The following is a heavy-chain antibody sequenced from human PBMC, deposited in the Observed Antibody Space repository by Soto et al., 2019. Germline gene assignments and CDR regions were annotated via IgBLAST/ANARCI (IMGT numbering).Heavy chain of an antibody. J-gene: IGHJ4*02. CDR2: IYYSGST. CDR3: ARGLIIGYSYGEFDY. V-gene: IGHV4-30-4*01. CDR1: GGSISSGDYY. D-gene: IGHD5-18*01. Sequence: SETLSLTCTVSGGSISSGDYYWSWIRQPPGKGLEWIGYIYYSGSTYYNPSLKSRVTISVDTSKNQFSLKLSSVTAADTAVYYCARGLIIGYSYGEFDYWGQGTLVTVYS.